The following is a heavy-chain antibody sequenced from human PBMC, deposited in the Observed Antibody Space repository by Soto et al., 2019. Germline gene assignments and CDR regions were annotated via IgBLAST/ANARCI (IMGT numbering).Heavy chain of an antibody. Sequence: PGGSLRLSCAASGFTFSSYEMNWVRQAPGKGLEWVSYISSSGSTIYYADSVKGRFTISRDNAKNSLYLQMNSLRAEDTAVYYCARDKSFTEAAGTFDYWGQGTLVTGSS. J-gene: IGHJ4*02. D-gene: IGHD6-13*01. CDR2: ISSSGSTI. CDR1: GFTFSSYE. CDR3: ARDKSFTEAAGTFDY. V-gene: IGHV3-48*03.